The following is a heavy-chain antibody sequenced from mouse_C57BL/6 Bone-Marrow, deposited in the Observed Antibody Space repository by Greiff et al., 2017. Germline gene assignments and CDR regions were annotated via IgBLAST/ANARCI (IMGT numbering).Heavy chain of an antibody. Sequence: VQLQQSGAELVRPGASVKLSCTASGFNIKDDYMHWVKQRPEQGLEWIGWIDPENGDPESASKFQGKATITADTSSNTAYLQLSSLTSEDTAVYYCTTDSSGYGYWGQGTTLTVSS. CDR1: GFNIKDDY. CDR3: TTDSSGYGY. CDR2: IDPENGDP. J-gene: IGHJ2*01. D-gene: IGHD3-2*02. V-gene: IGHV14-4*01.